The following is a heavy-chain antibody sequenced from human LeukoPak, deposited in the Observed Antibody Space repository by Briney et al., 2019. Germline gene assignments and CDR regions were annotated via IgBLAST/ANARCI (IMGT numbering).Heavy chain of an antibody. CDR1: GVSISSYY. D-gene: IGHD5-18*01. CDR2: IYYSGST. V-gene: IGHV4-59*01. J-gene: IGHJ3*02. CDR3: ARGDTAMVDDAFDI. Sequence: SETLSLTCTVSGVSISSYYWSWVRQPPGKGLEWLGYIYYSGSTNYNPSLKSRVTISVNTSKNQFSLKLSSVTAADTAVYYCARGDTAMVDDAFDIWGQGTMVTVSS.